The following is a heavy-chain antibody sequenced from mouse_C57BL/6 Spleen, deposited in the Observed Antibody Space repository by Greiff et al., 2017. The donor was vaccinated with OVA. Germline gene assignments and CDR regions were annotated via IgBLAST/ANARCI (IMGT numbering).Heavy chain of an antibody. CDR2: INPSTGGT. D-gene: IGHD2-1*01. V-gene: IGHV1-42*01. Sequence: EVQLQQSGPELVKPGASVKISCKASGYSFTGYYMNWVKQSPEKSLEWIGEINPSTGGTTYNQKFKAKATLTVDKSSSTAYMQLKSLTSEDSAVYYCARFYYGNYPYWYFDVWGTGTTVTVSS. J-gene: IGHJ1*03. CDR3: ARFYYGNYPYWYFDV. CDR1: GYSFTGYY.